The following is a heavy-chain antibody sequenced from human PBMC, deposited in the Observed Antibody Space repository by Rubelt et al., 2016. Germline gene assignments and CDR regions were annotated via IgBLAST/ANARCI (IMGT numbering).Heavy chain of an antibody. V-gene: IGHV4-39*01. J-gene: IGHJ6*02. D-gene: IGHD1-1*01. CDR2: IYYSGST. Sequence: QLQLQESGPGLVQPLETLSLTCTISGDSISSSSYYWGWIRQPPGKGLEWIGSIYYSGSTYYNPSLKSRVTISVETSKNQCSLKLSSVTAADTAVYYCAKQYNVWGQGTTVTVSS. CDR3: AKQYNV. CDR1: GDSISSSSYY.